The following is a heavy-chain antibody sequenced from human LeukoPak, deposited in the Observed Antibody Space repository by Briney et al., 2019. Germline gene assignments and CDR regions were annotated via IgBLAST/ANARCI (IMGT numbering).Heavy chain of an antibody. CDR1: GYTFTSYD. CDR2: MNPNSGNT. Sequence: ASVKVSCKASGYTFTSYDINWVRQATGQGLEWMGWMNPNSGNTGYAQKFQGRVTMTRNTSISTAYMELSSLRSEDTAVYYCARVSGAVGYYYYYMDVWGKGTTVTVSS. D-gene: IGHD1-26*01. J-gene: IGHJ6*03. CDR3: ARVSGAVGYYYYYMDV. V-gene: IGHV1-8*01.